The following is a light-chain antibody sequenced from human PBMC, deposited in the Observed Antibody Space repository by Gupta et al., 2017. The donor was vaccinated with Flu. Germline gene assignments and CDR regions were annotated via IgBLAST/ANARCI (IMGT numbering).Light chain of an antibody. J-gene: IGKJ1*01. Sequence: VVKTQSPLSLPDTLGQPASISCRSSQSLLYSAGNTYLDWLQQGPGQSPRLLIYTVSNRDSGVPDRFSGSGSGTDFTLKISRVEAEDVGVYYCMQSTHWLWMFGQGTKVEIK. CDR1: QSLLYSAGNTY. CDR2: TVS. V-gene: IGKV2-30*01. CDR3: MQSTHWLWM.